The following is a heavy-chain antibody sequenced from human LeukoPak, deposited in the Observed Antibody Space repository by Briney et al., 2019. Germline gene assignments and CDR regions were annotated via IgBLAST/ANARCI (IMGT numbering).Heavy chain of an antibody. CDR3: AKAGGAIAARQFDY. CDR2: ISYDGSNK. V-gene: IGHV3-30*18. CDR1: GFTFSSYG. Sequence: GGSLRLSCAASGFTFSSYGMHWVRQAPGKGLEWVAVISYDGSNKYYADSVKGRFTISRDNSKNTLYLQMNSLRAEDTAVYYCAKAGGAIAARQFDYWGQGTLVTVSS. D-gene: IGHD6-6*01. J-gene: IGHJ4*02.